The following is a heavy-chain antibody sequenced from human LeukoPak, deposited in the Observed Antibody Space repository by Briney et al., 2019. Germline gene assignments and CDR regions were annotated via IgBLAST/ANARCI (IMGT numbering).Heavy chain of an antibody. V-gene: IGHV3-30*18. Sequence: GGSLRLSCAASGFTFSSYGMHWVRQAPGKGLEWVAVISYDGSNKYYADSVKGRFTISRDNSKNTLYLQMNSLGAEDTAVCYCAKVMVRGVIEDYYYYYGMDVWGQGTTVTVSS. CDR3: AKVMVRGVIEDYYYYYGMDV. D-gene: IGHD3-10*01. J-gene: IGHJ6*02. CDR2: ISYDGSNK. CDR1: GFTFSSYG.